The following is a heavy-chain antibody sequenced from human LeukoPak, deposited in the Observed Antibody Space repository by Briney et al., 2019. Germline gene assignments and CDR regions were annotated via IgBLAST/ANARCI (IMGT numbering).Heavy chain of an antibody. Sequence: GASVKVSCKASGYTFTSSDINWVRQAAGQGPEGMGWINPNSGRTGYAQKFQGRVTMTANTSISTAYMELSSLRFDDTAVYYCARGRSGLAAAGTYDYWGQGTLITVSS. J-gene: IGHJ4*02. CDR2: INPNSGRT. CDR1: GYTFTSSD. CDR3: ARGRSGLAAAGTYDY. D-gene: IGHD6-13*01. V-gene: IGHV1-8*01.